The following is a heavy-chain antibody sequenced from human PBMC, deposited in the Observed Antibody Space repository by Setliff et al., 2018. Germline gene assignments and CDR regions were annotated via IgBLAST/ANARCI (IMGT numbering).Heavy chain of an antibody. CDR3: ARGRNVAARLLDS. V-gene: IGHV4-61*09. CDR1: GGSIRSGTYY. Sequence: PSETLSLTCNVSGGSIRSGTYYWSWIRQPAERGLEWIGHIYGTGITYYNPSLKSRVTISIDTSNNQFSLKVTSVTAADTGLCYCARGRNVAARLLDSWGQGARVTVSS. D-gene: IGHD6-6*01. J-gene: IGHJ4*02. CDR2: IYGTGIT.